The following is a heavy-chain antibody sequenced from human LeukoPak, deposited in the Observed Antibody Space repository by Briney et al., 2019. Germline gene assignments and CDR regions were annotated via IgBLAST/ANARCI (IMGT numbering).Heavy chain of an antibody. D-gene: IGHD6-19*01. CDR2: IKQDGSER. Sequence: PGGSLRLSCAASGFTFSTYWMSWARQVPGKGLEWVANIKQDGSERNYVDSVKGRFTISRDNAKNSLYLQMNSLRVEDTAVYYCARDKVAGSMAGSNFDYWGQGTLVTVSS. J-gene: IGHJ4*02. CDR1: GFTFSTYW. V-gene: IGHV3-7*01. CDR3: ARDKVAGSMAGSNFDY.